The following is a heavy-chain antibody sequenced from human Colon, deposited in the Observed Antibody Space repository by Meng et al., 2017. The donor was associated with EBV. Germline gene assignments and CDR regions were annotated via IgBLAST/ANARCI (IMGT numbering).Heavy chain of an antibody. J-gene: IGHJ4*02. CDR1: GGSVSSGGYY. Sequence: QVQLQECGPGLVKPSQTLSLTCTVSGGSVSSGGYYWTWIRQHPGKGLEWFGHIYYSGSTFYNPSLKRRVIISIDTSKNQFSLNLRSVTAADTAVYYCARVSSGWDYLDYWGQGTLVTVSS. CDR2: IYYSGST. CDR3: ARVSSGWDYLDY. V-gene: IGHV4-31*03. D-gene: IGHD6-19*01.